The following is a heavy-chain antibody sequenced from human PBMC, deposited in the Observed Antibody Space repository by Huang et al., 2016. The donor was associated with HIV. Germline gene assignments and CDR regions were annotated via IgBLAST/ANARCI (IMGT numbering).Heavy chain of an antibody. CDR3: ARGTRLTGLWYFDL. V-gene: IGHV3-74*01. CDR2: INGGGSST. D-gene: IGHD7-27*01. J-gene: IGHJ2*01. Sequence: EVQLVESGGGLVQPGGSLRLSCAASGFTFSSYWMHWVRQAPGKGLGWVSRINGGGSSTNYADSVKGRLTISRDNAKNTLYVQVNSLRAEDTAVYYCARGTRLTGLWYFDLWGRGTLGIVSS. CDR1: GFTFSSYW.